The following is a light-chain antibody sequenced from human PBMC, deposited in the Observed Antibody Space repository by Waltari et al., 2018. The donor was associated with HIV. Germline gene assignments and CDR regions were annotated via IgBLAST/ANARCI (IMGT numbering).Light chain of an antibody. CDR2: DNN. CDR1: SSNIGSNY. Sequence: QSVLTQPPSVSAAPGQKVTISCSGSSSNIGSNYVSWYQQLTGTAPKLLIYDNNKRPSGIPDRFSGSKSGTSATLGITGLQTGDEADYYCGTWDSSLSAYVVFGGGTKLTVL. J-gene: IGLJ2*01. V-gene: IGLV1-51*01. CDR3: GTWDSSLSAYVV.